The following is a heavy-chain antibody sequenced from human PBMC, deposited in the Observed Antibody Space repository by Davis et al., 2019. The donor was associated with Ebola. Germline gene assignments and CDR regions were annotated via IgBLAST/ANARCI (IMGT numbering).Heavy chain of an antibody. J-gene: IGHJ4*02. V-gene: IGHV3-33*08. Sequence: PGGSLRLSCAASGFTFSSYAMHWVRQAPGKGLEWVAVIWYDGSNKYYADSVKGRFTISRDNSKNTLYLQMNSLRAEDTAVYYCAREFGYYDFWSGPFDYWGQGTLVTVSS. CDR1: GFTFSSYA. D-gene: IGHD3-3*01. CDR2: IWYDGSNK. CDR3: AREFGYYDFWSGPFDY.